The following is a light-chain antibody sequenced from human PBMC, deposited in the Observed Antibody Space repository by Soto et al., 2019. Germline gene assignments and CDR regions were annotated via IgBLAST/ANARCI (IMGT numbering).Light chain of an antibody. CDR3: QQYDNLPWT. Sequence: DIQLTQSPSSLSASVGDRVTITCQASQDIHNYLNWYQQKLGKAPKRLISDVSKLETGVPSRISGSGSGTDFTLTISNLQPEDFATYHCQQYDNLPWTFGQGTKVEIK. V-gene: IGKV1-33*01. J-gene: IGKJ1*01. CDR1: QDIHNY. CDR2: DVS.